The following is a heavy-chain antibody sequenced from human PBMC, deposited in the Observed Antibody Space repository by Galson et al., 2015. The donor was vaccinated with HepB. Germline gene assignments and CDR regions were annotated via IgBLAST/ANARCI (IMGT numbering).Heavy chain of an antibody. CDR3: ARGLYGSGSYVFDY. CDR2: ISSGGGAI. D-gene: IGHD3-10*01. V-gene: IGHV3-48*02. CDR1: GFTFSNHG. Sequence: SLRLSCAASGFTFSNHGVNWVRQAPGKGLEWVSYISSGGGAIYYADSVKGRFTISRDNAKNSVYLQMSSLRDEDTAVYYCARGLYGSGSYVFDYWGQGTLVTVSS. J-gene: IGHJ4*02.